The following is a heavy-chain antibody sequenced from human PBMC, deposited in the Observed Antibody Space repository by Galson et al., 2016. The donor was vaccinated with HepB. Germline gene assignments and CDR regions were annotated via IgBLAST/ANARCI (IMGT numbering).Heavy chain of an antibody. V-gene: IGHV4-4*02. CDR2: IYQTGTA. Sequence: SETLSLTCTVSGDSISNNYWWSWLRQSPGKGLEWLGEIYQTGTANYNPSFTSRATISVDKSKNQISLRLASLTAADTAIYYCARVTLGPTRAKFDTWGQGTLVTVSS. CDR1: GDSISNNYW. J-gene: IGHJ4*02. CDR3: ARVTLGPTRAKFDT. D-gene: IGHD1-26*01.